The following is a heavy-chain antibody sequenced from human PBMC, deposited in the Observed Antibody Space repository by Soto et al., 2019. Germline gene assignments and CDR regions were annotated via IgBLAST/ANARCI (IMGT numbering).Heavy chain of an antibody. CDR3: ARPLLSGDYVYPFQH. D-gene: IGHD4-17*01. CDR1: GYTFTDYA. Sequence: QVQLVQSGTEVKKPGASVKLSCKASGYTFTDYAMHWVRQAPGQSPEWTGWINAANDHTKFSQKFQGRVTITRDTSASTVYIEVKSLRSEDTAVYYCARPLLSGDYVYPFQHWGQGTLVIVSS. CDR2: INAANDHT. J-gene: IGHJ1*01. V-gene: IGHV1-3*01.